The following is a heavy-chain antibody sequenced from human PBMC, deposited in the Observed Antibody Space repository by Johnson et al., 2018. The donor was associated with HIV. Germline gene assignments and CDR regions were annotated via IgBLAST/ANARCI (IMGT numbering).Heavy chain of an antibody. V-gene: IGHV3-9*01. CDR2: ISWNSGSI. D-gene: IGHD4-23*01. CDR3: ARWGVVTPHAFDI. Sequence: VQLVESGGGWVKPGGSLRLSCAASGFTFDDYAIHWVRQAPGKGLEWVSGISWNSGSIGYADSVKGRFTIYRDNAKNSLYLQMNSLRAEDTAVYYCARWGVVTPHAFDIWGQGTMVTVSS. J-gene: IGHJ3*02. CDR1: GFTFDDYA.